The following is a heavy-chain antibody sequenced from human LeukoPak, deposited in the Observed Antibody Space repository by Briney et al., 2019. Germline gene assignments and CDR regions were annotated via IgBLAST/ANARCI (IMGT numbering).Heavy chain of an antibody. Sequence: PGGSLRLSCAASGFTSSSYAMSWVRQAPGEGLEWVAAISGSGSNTFYADSVKGRFTISRDNSKNTLYLQMSSLRVEDTALYYCATDTDDSNTFAPLFQHWSQGTLVTVSS. CDR3: ATDTDDSNTFAPLFQH. CDR1: GFTSSSYA. D-gene: IGHD5-24*01. J-gene: IGHJ1*01. CDR2: ISGSGSNT. V-gene: IGHV3-23*01.